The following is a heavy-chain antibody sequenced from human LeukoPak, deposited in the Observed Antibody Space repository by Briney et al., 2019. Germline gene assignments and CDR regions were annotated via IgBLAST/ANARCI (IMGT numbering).Heavy chain of an antibody. Sequence: ASVKVSCKASGYTFTSYGISWVRQAPGHPPPPLPPISAYNGNTDYAQKLQGRVTMTTDTSTSTAYMELRSLRSDDTAVYYCARATKGMYAIYFDYWGQGTLVTVSS. J-gene: IGHJ4*02. D-gene: IGHD2-8*01. V-gene: IGHV1-18*01. CDR2: ISAYNGNT. CDR3: ARATKGMYAIYFDY. CDR1: GYTFTSYG.